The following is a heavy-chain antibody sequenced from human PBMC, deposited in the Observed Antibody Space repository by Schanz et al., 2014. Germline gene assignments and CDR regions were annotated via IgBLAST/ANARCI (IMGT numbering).Heavy chain of an antibody. D-gene: IGHD4-17*01. CDR1: GGTFSSYT. J-gene: IGHJ4*02. CDR2: IIPVLAIA. Sequence: QVQLVQSGAEVKKPGSSVKVSCTASGGTFSSYTISWIRQAPGQGLEWMGRIIPVLAIADYAQKFQGRVTITADKSTSTAYMELSSLRSEDTAMYYCARGYGDSPTDFWGQGTLVTVSS. V-gene: IGHV1-69*02. CDR3: ARGYGDSPTDF.